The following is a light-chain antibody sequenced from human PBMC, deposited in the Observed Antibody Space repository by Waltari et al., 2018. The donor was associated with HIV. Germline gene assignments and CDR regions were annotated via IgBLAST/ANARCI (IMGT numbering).Light chain of an antibody. CDR3: QQYITWPRT. J-gene: IGKJ1*01. V-gene: IGKV3D-15*01. Sequence: EIVMTQSPGPLSVSLGERATLSCRASQSITDHLAWYQQRPGQPPRLLIYAASSRASGIPARFSGSGSGTEFTLTISTLQSEDFAVYYCQQYITWPRTFGQGTKVDIK. CDR1: QSITDH. CDR2: AAS.